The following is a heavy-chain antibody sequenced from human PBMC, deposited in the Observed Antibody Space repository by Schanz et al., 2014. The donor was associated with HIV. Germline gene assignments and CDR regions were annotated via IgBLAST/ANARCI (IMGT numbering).Heavy chain of an antibody. D-gene: IGHD1-26*01. CDR1: GGTFSIYA. J-gene: IGHJ2*01. Sequence: QVQLVQSGAALRKPGTSVKVSCKASGGTFSIYAISWVRQAPGQGLQWMGGIIPFFGTANYAQTLQGRLTITADESTGTAYMDLTSLRYEDTALYYCAASMYNGSYGTHYYFDLWGRGTLVTVSS. CDR2: IIPFFGTA. V-gene: IGHV1-69*01. CDR3: AASMYNGSYGTHYYFDL.